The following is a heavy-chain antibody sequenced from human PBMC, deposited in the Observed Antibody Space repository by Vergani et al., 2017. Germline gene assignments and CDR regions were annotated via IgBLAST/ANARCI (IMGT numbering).Heavy chain of an antibody. J-gene: IGHJ4*02. D-gene: IGHD3-3*01. CDR3: ARVSNDFWSGYNFDY. CDR1: GFTFSSYW. V-gene: IGHV3-74*01. Sequence: EVQLVESGGGLVQPGGSLRLSCAASGFTFSSYWMHWVRHAPGKGLVWVSRINRDGRSTSYADSVKGRFTISRDNAKNTLYLQMHSLIAEDAAVYYCARVSNDFWSGYNFDYWGQGTLVTVSS. CDR2: INRDGRST.